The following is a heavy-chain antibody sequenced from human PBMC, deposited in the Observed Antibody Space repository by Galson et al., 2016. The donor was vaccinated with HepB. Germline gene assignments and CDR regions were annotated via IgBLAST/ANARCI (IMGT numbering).Heavy chain of an antibody. D-gene: IGHD3-10*01. CDR1: GGIFSNQA. J-gene: IGHJ4*02. CDR3: ARSGTYYTSYFDY. Sequence: SVKVSCKASGGIFSNQAISWVRQVPGQGLEWMGGVFAVFGTTTYAQRFQGRVTISADKSTGTAYMELSSLTSENTAVYHCARSGTYYTSYFDYWDQGTLVSVSS. CDR2: VFAVFGTT. V-gene: IGHV1-69*06.